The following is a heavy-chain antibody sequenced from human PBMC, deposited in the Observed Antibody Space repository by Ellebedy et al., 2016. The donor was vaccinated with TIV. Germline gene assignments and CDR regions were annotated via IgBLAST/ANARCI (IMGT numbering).Heavy chain of an antibody. CDR1: GYTFTDYY. J-gene: IGHJ6*02. Sequence: ASVKVSCKASGYTFTDYYIHWVRQAPGQGLEWMGWINPNSGGTNYAQKFQGWVTMTRDTSISTAYMELNRLKSDDTAVYYCARETYNGNYGYYGMDVWGQGSLVTVSS. D-gene: IGHD1-7*01. CDR3: ARETYNGNYGYYGMDV. CDR2: INPNSGGT. V-gene: IGHV1-2*04.